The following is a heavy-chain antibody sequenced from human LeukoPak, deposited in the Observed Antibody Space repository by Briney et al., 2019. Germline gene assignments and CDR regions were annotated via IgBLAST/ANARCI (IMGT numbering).Heavy chain of an antibody. CDR2: ISYDGSNK. Sequence: PGRSLRLSCAASGFTFSSYAMHWVRQAPGKGLEWVAVISYDGSNKYYADSVKGRFTISRDNSKNTLYLQMNSLRAEDTAVYYCASLWPYQLSAFDIWGQGTMVTVSS. CDR3: ASLWPYQLSAFDI. J-gene: IGHJ3*02. D-gene: IGHD2-2*01. CDR1: GFTFSSYA. V-gene: IGHV3-30-3*01.